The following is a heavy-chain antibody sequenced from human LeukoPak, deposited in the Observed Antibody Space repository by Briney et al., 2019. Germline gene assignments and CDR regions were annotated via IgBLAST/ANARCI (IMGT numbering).Heavy chain of an antibody. Sequence: GGSLRLSCAASGFTFDDYAMHWVRQAPGKGLEWVSLISGDGGRTYYAEFVEGRFTISRDNSKNSLYLQMNSLRTEDTALYYRAKGGYYYDSSGHDYWGQGTLVTVSS. J-gene: IGHJ4*02. CDR2: ISGDGGRT. CDR3: AKGGYYYDSSGHDY. CDR1: GFTFDDYA. V-gene: IGHV3-43*02. D-gene: IGHD3-22*01.